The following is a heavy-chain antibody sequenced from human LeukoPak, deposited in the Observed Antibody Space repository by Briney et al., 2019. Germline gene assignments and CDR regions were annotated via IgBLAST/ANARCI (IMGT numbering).Heavy chain of an antibody. D-gene: IGHD3-10*01. V-gene: IGHV3-74*01. J-gene: IGHJ4*02. CDR3: AREAMVRGACFDY. CDR1: GFTFSSYW. Sequence: GGSLRLSCAASGFTFSSYWMHWVRQAPGKGLVRVSRINSDGSSTSYADSVKGRFTISRDNAKNTLYLQMNSLRAEDTAVYYCAREAMVRGACFDYWGQGTLVTVSS. CDR2: INSDGSST.